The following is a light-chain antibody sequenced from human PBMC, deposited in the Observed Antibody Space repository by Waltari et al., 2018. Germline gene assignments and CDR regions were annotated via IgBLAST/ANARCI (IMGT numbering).Light chain of an antibody. CDR1: SRAIGGHNH. CDR2: DVT. J-gene: IGLJ3*02. V-gene: IGLV2-14*03. Sequence: QSALTQPASVSGSPGQSITISCTGTSRAIGGHNHFSWYQQHPGQAHKLLIYDVTKWPSGVSDRFSGSKSGNTASLTISGLQAEDEADYYCNSFTSSTTWVFGGGTRVTVL. CDR3: NSFTSSTTWV.